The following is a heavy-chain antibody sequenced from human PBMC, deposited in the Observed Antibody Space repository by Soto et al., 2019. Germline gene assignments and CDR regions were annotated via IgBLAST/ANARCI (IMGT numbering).Heavy chain of an antibody. J-gene: IGHJ5*02. CDR2: IYYSGST. CDR3: ARLRYSSRQTELWFDP. Sequence: QLQLQESGPGLVKPSETLSLTCTVSGGSISSSSCYWGWIRQPPGRGREWIGSIYYSGSTYYNPSLKSRVTRCRDTAKSLFSLKLSYVTAAGRAVYYCARLRYSSRQTELWFDPRGQGTLGTVFS. V-gene: IGHV4-39*01. CDR1: GGSISSSSCY. D-gene: IGHD6-19*01.